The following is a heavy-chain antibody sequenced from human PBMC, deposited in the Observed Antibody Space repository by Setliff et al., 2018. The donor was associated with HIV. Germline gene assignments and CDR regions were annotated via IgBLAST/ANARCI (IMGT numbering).Heavy chain of an antibody. CDR3: ARPRVFDSFDV. Sequence: APVKVSCKATEYMILAYKMNWVRQAPGQGLEWIGRISPNNGAAEYAPKFQGRVIMTLDTSISTAYLEIPRLTSDDAAVYYCARPRVFDSFDVWGQGTMVTVSS. CDR2: ISPNNGAA. J-gene: IGHJ3*01. V-gene: IGHV1-2*06. CDR1: EYMILAYK.